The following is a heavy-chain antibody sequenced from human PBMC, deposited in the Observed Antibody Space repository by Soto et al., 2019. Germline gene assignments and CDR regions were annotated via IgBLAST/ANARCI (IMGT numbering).Heavy chain of an antibody. J-gene: IGHJ3*02. CDR2: IYYSGST. Sequence: PSETLSVTCTVAGGSSSSYYWSWIRQPPGKGLEWIGYIYYSGSTNYNPSLKSRVTISVDTSKNQFSLKLSSVTAADTAVYYCARYNWGAMGAFDIWGQGTMVTVS. CDR3: ARYNWGAMGAFDI. CDR1: GGSSSSYY. D-gene: IGHD1-1*01. V-gene: IGHV4-59*01.